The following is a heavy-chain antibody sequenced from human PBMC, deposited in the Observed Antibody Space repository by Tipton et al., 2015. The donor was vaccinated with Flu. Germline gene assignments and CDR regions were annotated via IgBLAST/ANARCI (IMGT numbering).Heavy chain of an antibody. Sequence: TLSLTCAVSGYSISSGYYWGWIRQPPGKGLEWIGSIYHSGSTYYNPSLKSRVTISVDTSKNQFSLKLSSVTAADTAVYYCAREIPLVVVVAALRSIFDPWGQGTLVTVSS. CDR2: IYHSGST. CDR3: AREIPLVVVVAALRSIFDP. D-gene: IGHD2-15*01. CDR1: GYSISSGYY. V-gene: IGHV4-38-2*02. J-gene: IGHJ5*02.